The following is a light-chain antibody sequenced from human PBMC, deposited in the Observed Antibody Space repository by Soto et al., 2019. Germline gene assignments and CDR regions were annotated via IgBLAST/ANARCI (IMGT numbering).Light chain of an antibody. CDR3: QHSTNWPRT. CDR1: QSVGTF. J-gene: IGKJ2*01. Sequence: EIVLTQSRATLSLSPGERATLSCRASQSVGTFLAWYQQKPGQAPRLIIYDASNRATGIPVRVSGTGSGTDFALTISSVEPEDFAVYYCQHSTNWPRTFGQGTKLDIK. V-gene: IGKV3-11*01. CDR2: DAS.